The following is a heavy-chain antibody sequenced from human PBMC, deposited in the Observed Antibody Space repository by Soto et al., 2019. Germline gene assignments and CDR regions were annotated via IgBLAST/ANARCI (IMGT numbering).Heavy chain of an antibody. V-gene: IGHV4-30-2*01. CDR1: GGSISSGGYS. CDR2: IYHSGST. J-gene: IGHJ4*02. Sequence: PSETLSLTCAVSGGSISSGGYSWSWIRQPPGKGLEWIGYIYHSGSTYYNPSLKSRVTISVDRSKNQFSLKLSSVTAADTAVYYCARAPVPPYYYDSSGYYLDYWGQGTLVTVSS. CDR3: ARAPVPPYYYDSSGYYLDY. D-gene: IGHD3-22*01.